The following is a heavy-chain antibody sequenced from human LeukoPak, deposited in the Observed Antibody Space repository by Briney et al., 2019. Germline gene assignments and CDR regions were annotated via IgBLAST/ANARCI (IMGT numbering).Heavy chain of an antibody. Sequence: GRSLRLSCAASGFTFSSYGMHWVRQAPGKGLEGGAVIWYDGSNKYYADSVKGRFTISRDNSKNTLYLQMNSLRAEDTAVYYCARAGQFGDSSSWYEYTYWGQGTLVTVSS. V-gene: IGHV3-33*01. D-gene: IGHD6-13*01. CDR1: GFTFSSYG. CDR2: IWYDGSNK. CDR3: ARAGQFGDSSSWYEYTY. J-gene: IGHJ4*02.